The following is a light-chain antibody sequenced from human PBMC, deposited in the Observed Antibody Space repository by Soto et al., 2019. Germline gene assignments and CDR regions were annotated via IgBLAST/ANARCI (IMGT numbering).Light chain of an antibody. J-gene: IGKJ1*01. CDR1: QSVNNNY. CDR3: QQYGTSPQT. Sequence: EIVLTQSPATLSLSPGERATLSCGASQSVNNNYLAWYQQKPGLAPRLPIYDASSRATGIPDRFSGSGSGTDFTLTISRLEPEDFAVYSCQQYGTSPQTFGQGTKVEIK. CDR2: DAS. V-gene: IGKV3D-20*01.